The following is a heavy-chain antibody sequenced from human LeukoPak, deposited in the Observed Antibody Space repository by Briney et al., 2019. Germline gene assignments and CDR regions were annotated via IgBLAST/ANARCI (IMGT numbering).Heavy chain of an antibody. CDR2: ISGSGGST. CDR3: AKVGGSGSSWDYYYYGMDV. D-gene: IGHD6-13*01. Sequence: GGSLRLSCAASGFTFSSYAMSWVRQAPGKGLEWVSAISGSGGSTYYADSVKGRFTISRGNSKNTLYLQMNSLRAEDTAVYYCAKVGGSGSSWDYYYYGMDVWGQGTTVTVSS. J-gene: IGHJ6*02. CDR1: GFTFSSYA. V-gene: IGHV3-23*01.